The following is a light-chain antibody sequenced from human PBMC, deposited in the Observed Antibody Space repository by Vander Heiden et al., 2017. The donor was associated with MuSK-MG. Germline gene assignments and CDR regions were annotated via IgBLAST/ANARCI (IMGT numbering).Light chain of an antibody. CDR2: GAS. Sequence: EIVMTQSPATLSVSPGERATLSCRASQSVSSDLAWYQQQPGQAPRLLIYGASTRATDIPARFSGSGSGTEFTLTISSLQSEDFAVYYCQQYKKWPPWTFGQGTKVEIK. J-gene: IGKJ1*01. V-gene: IGKV3-15*01. CDR3: QQYKKWPPWT. CDR1: QSVSSD.